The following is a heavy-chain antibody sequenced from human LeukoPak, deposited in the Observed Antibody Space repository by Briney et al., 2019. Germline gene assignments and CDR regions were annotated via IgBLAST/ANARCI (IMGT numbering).Heavy chain of an antibody. CDR3: AREVMGP. Sequence: PSETLSLTCAVYGVSFSGYYWSWIRQPPGKGLEWIGSIFYTGNTYYNPSLKSRVTISLDTSKNQFSLNLRSATAADTAVYYCAREVMGPWGQGTLVTVSS. V-gene: IGHV4-34*11. CDR2: IFYTGNT. CDR1: GVSFSGYY. J-gene: IGHJ5*02.